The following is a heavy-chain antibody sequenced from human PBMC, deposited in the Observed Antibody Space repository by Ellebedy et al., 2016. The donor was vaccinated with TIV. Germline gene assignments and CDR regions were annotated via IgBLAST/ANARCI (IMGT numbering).Heavy chain of an antibody. D-gene: IGHD3-22*01. CDR1: GFTFSSYP. J-gene: IGHJ4*02. V-gene: IGHV3-30-3*01. Sequence: GGSLRLSCAASGFTFSSYPLHWVRQAPGKGLEWVAVISHDGSNKYHADSVKGRFTISRDNAKKTLYLEMNSLSAEDTAVYYCARVYSSYSVDYWGPGTLVTVSS. CDR2: ISHDGSNK. CDR3: ARVYSSYSVDY.